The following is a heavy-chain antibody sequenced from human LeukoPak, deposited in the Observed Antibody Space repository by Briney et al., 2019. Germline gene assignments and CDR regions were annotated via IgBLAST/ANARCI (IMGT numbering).Heavy chain of an antibody. Sequence: QPGRSLRLSCAASGFTFSSYAMNWVRQAPGKGLEWVSFISGSGGSTYYADSVKGRFTISRDNSKNTLYLQMSSLRAEDTAVYYCAKDRIPVAGTFDYWGQGTLVTVSS. CDR1: GFTFSSYA. CDR3: AKDRIPVAGTFDY. CDR2: ISGSGGST. J-gene: IGHJ4*02. D-gene: IGHD6-19*01. V-gene: IGHV3-23*01.